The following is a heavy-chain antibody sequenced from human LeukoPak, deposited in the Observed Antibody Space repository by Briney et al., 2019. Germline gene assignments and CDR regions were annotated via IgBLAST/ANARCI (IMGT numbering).Heavy chain of an antibody. J-gene: IGHJ4*02. V-gene: IGHV3-66*02. CDR1: GFTVSSNY. CDR2: LYSAGNT. Sequence: GGSLRLSCAASGFTVSSNYMNWVRQAPGKGLEWVSVLYSAGNTFYADSVKGRLTISRDNSKNTLYLQMRPEDTAVYYCARAREYLAIDYWGQGTLVTVSS. D-gene: IGHD2/OR15-2a*01. CDR3: ARAREYLAIDY.